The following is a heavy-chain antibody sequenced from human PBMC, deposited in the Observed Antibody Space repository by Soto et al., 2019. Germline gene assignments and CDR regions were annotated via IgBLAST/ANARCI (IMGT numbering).Heavy chain of an antibody. CDR2: IIPIFGTA. V-gene: IGHV1-69*13. J-gene: IGHJ5*02. D-gene: IGHD3-9*01. CDR3: ARGATEGYYDILTGYYYNWFDP. CDR1: GGTFSSYA. Sequence: ASVKVSCKASGGTFSSYAISWVRQAPGQGLEWMGGIIPIFGTANYAQKFQGRVTITADESTSTAYMELSSLRSEDTAVYYCARGATEGYYDILTGYYYNWFDPWGQGTLVTVSS.